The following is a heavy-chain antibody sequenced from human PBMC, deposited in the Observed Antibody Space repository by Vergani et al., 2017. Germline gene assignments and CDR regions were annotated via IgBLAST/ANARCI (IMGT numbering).Heavy chain of an antibody. Sequence: QVQLQESGPGLVKPSQTLSLTCSVSGDSISSGVYYWNWIRQHPGKGLEWIGYIYSTGSTHHNPSLRRRINMSVDTSKNQFSLKLNSVTAADTAMYYCARMGGYDEGYAFRIGYFDSWGPGILVNVSS. CDR3: ARMGGYDEGYAFRIGYFDS. CDR2: IYSTGST. D-gene: IGHD3-16*01. CDR1: GDSISSGVYY. J-gene: IGHJ4*02. V-gene: IGHV4-31*03.